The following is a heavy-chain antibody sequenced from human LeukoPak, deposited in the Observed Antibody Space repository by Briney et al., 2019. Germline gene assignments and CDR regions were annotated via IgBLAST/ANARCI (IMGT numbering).Heavy chain of an antibody. CDR1: GFTFSSYD. CDR3: TTDARWELQGEEFDS. D-gene: IGHD1-26*01. V-gene: IGHV3-15*01. CDR2: IKTKTDVGTT. Sequence: GGSLRLSCAASGFTFSSYDMSWVRQAPGKGLEWVGRIKTKTDVGTTDYAAPVKGRFTISRDDSKNTLYLQMNSLKTEDTAVYYCTTDARWELQGEEFDSWGQGTLVTVSS. J-gene: IGHJ4*02.